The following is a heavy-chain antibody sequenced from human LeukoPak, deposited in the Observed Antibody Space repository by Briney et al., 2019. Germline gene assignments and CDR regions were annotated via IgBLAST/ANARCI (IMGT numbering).Heavy chain of an antibody. V-gene: IGHV3-20*04. CDR1: GFTFDDYG. J-gene: IGHJ4*02. CDR2: INWNGGST. D-gene: IGHD6-13*01. Sequence: GGSLRLSCAASGFTFDDYGMSWVRQAPGKGLEWVSGINWNGGSTGYADSVKGRFTISRDNSKNTLFLQMHSLRAEDTAVYYCAKGSVPIISSSYFDYWGQGTLVTVSS. CDR3: AKGSVPIISSSYFDY.